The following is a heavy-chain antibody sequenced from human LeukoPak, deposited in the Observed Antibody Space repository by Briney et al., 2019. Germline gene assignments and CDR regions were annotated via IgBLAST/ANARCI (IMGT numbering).Heavy chain of an antibody. D-gene: IGHD4-17*01. V-gene: IGHV3-73*01. Sequence: GSLRLSCAASGFTFSGSAMHWVRQASGKGLEWVGCIRSKANSYATAYAASVKGRFTISRDDSKNTAYLQMNSLKTEDTAVYYCTSWGGDYGDFKDYWGQGTLVTVSS. J-gene: IGHJ4*02. CDR2: IRSKANSYAT. CDR3: TSWGGDYGDFKDY. CDR1: GFTFSGSA.